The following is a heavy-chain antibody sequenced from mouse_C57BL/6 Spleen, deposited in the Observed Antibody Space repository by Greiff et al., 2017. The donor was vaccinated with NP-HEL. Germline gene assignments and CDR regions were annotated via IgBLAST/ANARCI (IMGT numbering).Heavy chain of an antibody. J-gene: IGHJ1*03. Sequence: EVQLQQSGPELVKPGASVKISCKASGYSFTDYNMNWVKQSNGKSLEWIGVINPNYGTTSYNQKFKGKATLTVDQSSSTAYMQLNSLTSEDSAVYYWSRGALTTVVARYWYFDVWGTGTTVTVSS. CDR1: GYSFTDYN. CDR2: INPNYGTT. CDR3: SRGALTTVVARYWYFDV. V-gene: IGHV1-39*01. D-gene: IGHD1-1*01.